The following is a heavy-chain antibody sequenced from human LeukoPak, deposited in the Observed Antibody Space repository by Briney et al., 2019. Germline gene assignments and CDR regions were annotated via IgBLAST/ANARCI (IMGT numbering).Heavy chain of an antibody. D-gene: IGHD6-13*01. Sequence: LVESGGGVVQPGRSLRLSCAASGFTFSNYGMHWVRQAPGKGLEWVALISYDGSNKYFADSVKGRFTISRDNSKNTLYLQMHSLRAEDTAVYYCAKDNVAAAGRYFDYWGQGTLVTVSS. CDR1: GFTFSNYG. CDR2: ISYDGSNK. J-gene: IGHJ4*02. V-gene: IGHV3-30*18. CDR3: AKDNVAAAGRYFDY.